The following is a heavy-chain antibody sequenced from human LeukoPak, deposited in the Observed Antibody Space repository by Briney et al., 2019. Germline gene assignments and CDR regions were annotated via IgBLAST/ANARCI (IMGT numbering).Heavy chain of an antibody. D-gene: IGHD3-3*01. CDR3: ANTFFGVVEYYYGMDV. CDR1: GFTFSSYG. Sequence: GGSLRLSCAASGFTFSSYGMHWVRQAPGKGLEWVAVISYDGSNKYYADSVKGRFTISRDNSKNTLYLQMNSLRAEDTAVYYCANTFFGVVEYYYGMDVWGQGTTVTVPS. V-gene: IGHV3-30*18. CDR2: ISYDGSNK. J-gene: IGHJ6*02.